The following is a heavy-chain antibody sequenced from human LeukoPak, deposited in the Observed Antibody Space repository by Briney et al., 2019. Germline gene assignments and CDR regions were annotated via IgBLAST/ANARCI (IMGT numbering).Heavy chain of an antibody. J-gene: IGHJ6*03. CDR2: INPSGGST. CDR3: ARDSYSSGWYDYYYYYMDV. Sequence: ASVKVSCKASGYTFIGYYVHWVRQAPGQGLEWMGIINPSGGSTSYAQKFQGRVTMTRDMSTSTLYLELSSLRSEDTAVYYCARDSYSSGWYDYYYYYMDVWGKGTTVTVSS. V-gene: IGHV1-46*01. D-gene: IGHD6-19*01. CDR1: GYTFIGYY.